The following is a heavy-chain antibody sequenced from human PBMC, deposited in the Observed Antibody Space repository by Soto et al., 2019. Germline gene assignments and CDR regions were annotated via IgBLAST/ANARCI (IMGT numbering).Heavy chain of an antibody. CDR1: GFTFSNAW. D-gene: IGHD3-22*01. CDR2: IKSKSAGGTT. CDR3: ARGHRSSGKIFDS. Sequence: VQLVESGGGLVKPGGSVRLSCAASGFTFSNAWVSWVRQAPGKGLEWVGRIKSKSAGGTTEYDAPVKDRFTISRDDSKNTLYLQMNSLKIEDTAVYYCARGHRSSGKIFDSWGQGTLVTVSS. V-gene: IGHV3-15*01. J-gene: IGHJ4*02.